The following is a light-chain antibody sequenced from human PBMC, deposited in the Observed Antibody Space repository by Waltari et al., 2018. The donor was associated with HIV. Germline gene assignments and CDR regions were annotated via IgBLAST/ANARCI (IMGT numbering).Light chain of an antibody. CDR1: DSDFGYGNF. CDR2: EVD. V-gene: IGLV2-14*03. Sequence: SVVTQPASVSGFPGQSVTISCTGTDSDFGYGNFVSWYQQHPGKAPKVILFEVDSRASGVDDRFSGSKSGNTASLTISGLLTEDEANYYCSSFTKDFTVIFGGGTKVTIL. J-gene: IGLJ2*01. CDR3: SSFTKDFTVI.